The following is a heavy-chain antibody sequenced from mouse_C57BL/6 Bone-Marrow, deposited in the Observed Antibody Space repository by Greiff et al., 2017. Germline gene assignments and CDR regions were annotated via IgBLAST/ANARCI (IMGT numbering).Heavy chain of an antibody. D-gene: IGHD1-1*01. CDR3: EGYYGSSAWDFDV. CDR2: IYPGSGST. CDR1: GYTFTSYW. J-gene: IGHJ1*03. Sequence: VQLQQPGAELVKPGASVKMSCKASGYTFTSYWITWVKQRPGQGLEWIGEIYPGSGSTNYNEKFKSKATLTVDTSSSTAYMQLSSLTSEDAAVYYCEGYYGSSAWDFDVWGRGTTVTVSA. V-gene: IGHV1-55*01.